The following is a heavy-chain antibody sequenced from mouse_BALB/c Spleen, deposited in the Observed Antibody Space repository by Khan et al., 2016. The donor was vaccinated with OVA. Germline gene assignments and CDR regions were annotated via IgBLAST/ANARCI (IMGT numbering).Heavy chain of an antibody. Sequence: QVQLKQSGPELVKPGALVKISCKASGYTFTSYNINWVKQRPGQGLEWIGWIYPGDDSTKYNEKFKGKATLTADTSSSTAYMQLSSLTSENSSVYFGGREGLRGVAMDYWGQGTSVTVSS. D-gene: IGHD2-4*01. CDR2: IYPGDDST. CDR1: GYTFTSYN. V-gene: IGHV1S56*01. J-gene: IGHJ4*01. CDR3: GREGLRGVAMDY.